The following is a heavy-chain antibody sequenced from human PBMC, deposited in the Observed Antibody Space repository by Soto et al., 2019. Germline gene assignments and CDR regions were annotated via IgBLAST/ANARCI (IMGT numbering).Heavy chain of an antibody. CDR3: ERDAAVPGDSDRFDY. Sequence: PXETLCPTGDVSGDSVTSNVWWSWVRQPPGKGLEWIGEAYHNGLTDYNPSLKIRVTMSVDTSKNEFSLKLTSLTAADTAIYYCERDAAVPGDSDRFDYWGQGTPVTVSS. J-gene: IGHJ4*02. CDR2: AYHNGLT. D-gene: IGHD6-19*01. V-gene: IGHV4-4*02. CDR1: GDSVTSNVW.